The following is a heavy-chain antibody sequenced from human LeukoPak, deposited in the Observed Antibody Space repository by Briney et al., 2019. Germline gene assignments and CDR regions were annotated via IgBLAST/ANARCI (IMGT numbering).Heavy chain of an antibody. V-gene: IGHV4-39*07. Sequence: SETLSLTCTVSGGSISSSSYYWGWIRQPPGKGLEWIGSIYYSGSTNYNPSLKSRVTISVDTSKNQFSLKLSSVTAADTAVYYCARGLLTIDYWGQGTLVTVSS. CDR2: IYYSGST. J-gene: IGHJ4*02. CDR3: ARGLLTIDY. CDR1: GGSISSSSYY. D-gene: IGHD2-21*01.